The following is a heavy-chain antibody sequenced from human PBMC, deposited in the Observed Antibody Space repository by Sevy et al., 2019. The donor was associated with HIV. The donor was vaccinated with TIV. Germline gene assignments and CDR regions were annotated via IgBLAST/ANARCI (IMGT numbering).Heavy chain of an antibody. CDR3: AKDSIVVVPAPKYFDL. J-gene: IGHJ2*01. V-gene: IGHV3-23*01. CDR1: GFTFSSYA. Sequence: GGSLRLSCAASGFTFSSYAMTWVRQAPGRGLEWVSSISGSGGSTYYADSVKGRFTISRDNSKSTLYLQMNSLRAEDTAVYYCAKDSIVVVPAPKYFDLWGRGTLVTVSS. D-gene: IGHD2-2*01. CDR2: ISGSGGST.